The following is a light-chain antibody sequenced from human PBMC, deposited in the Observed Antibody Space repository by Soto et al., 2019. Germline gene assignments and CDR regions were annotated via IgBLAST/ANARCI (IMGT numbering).Light chain of an antibody. V-gene: IGKV3-15*01. CDR2: GAS. CDR3: QQYNNWPLLT. CDR1: QSVSSN. Sequence: EIVLTQSPGTLSLSPGERATLSCRASQSVSSNLAWYQQKPGQAPRLLIYGASTRATGIPARFSGSGSGTEFTLTISSLQSEDFAVYYCQQYNNWPLLTFGQGTRLEI. J-gene: IGKJ5*01.